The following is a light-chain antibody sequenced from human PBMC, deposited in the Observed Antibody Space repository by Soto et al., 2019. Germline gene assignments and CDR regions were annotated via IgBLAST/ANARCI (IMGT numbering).Light chain of an antibody. CDR1: QTSGTF. CDR2: EAS. Sequence: DIQMTQSPSSLSASVGDRVTITCRASQTSGTFINWYQQRPGTAPRLLIYEASNLQTGVPSRFSGSGSGTDFVLTISSLQHEDFATYYCQQTYNTPQTFGPGTKVE. V-gene: IGKV1-39*01. J-gene: IGKJ1*01. CDR3: QQTYNTPQT.